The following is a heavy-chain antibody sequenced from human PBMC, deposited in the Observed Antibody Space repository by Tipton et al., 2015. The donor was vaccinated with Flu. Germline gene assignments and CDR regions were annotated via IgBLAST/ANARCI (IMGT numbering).Heavy chain of an antibody. CDR2: GHYSESA. D-gene: IGHD3-10*02. CDR1: GDSVSSSSYY. V-gene: IGHV4-39*01. CDR3: ARLSYYDVDLKNFYFDY. Sequence: TLSLTCPVFGDSVSSSSYYWAWIRQPPGKGLEWIASGHYSESAYYNPSLKSRVAISVDTSGSHFSLNLWSVTAADTAVYYCARLSYYDVDLKNFYFDYWGQGALVTVSS. J-gene: IGHJ4*02.